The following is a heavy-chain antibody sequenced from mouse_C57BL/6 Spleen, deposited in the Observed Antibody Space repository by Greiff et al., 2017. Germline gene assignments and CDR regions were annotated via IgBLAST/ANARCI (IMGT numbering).Heavy chain of an antibody. CDR2: ISIGGDYL. CDR3: TSDGFDY. Sequence: EVKLVESGEGLVKPGGSLKLSCAASGFTFSSYAMSWVRQTPEKRLEWVAYISIGGDYLYYADTVKGRFTISRDNARNTLYLQMSSLKSEDTAMYYCTSDGFDYWGQGTTLTVSS. D-gene: IGHD2-3*01. CDR1: GFTFSSYA. V-gene: IGHV5-9-1*02. J-gene: IGHJ2*01.